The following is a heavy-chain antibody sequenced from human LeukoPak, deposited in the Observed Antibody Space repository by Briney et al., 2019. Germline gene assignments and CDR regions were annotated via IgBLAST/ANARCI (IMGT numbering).Heavy chain of an antibody. CDR1: GFTFSRYD. CDR3: AKERTETTAYFDY. Sequence: PGGSLRLSCAASGFTFSRYDMSWVRPAPGKGLEWVSGISDTGESTYYVDSVKGRFTISRDNSKNTLYLQMNSLRAEDTAVYHCAKERTETTAYFDYWGQGTLVTVSS. V-gene: IGHV3-23*01. D-gene: IGHD4-17*01. J-gene: IGHJ4*02. CDR2: ISDTGEST.